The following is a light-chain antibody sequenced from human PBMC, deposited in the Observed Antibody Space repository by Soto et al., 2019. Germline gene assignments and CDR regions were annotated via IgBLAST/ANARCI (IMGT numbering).Light chain of an antibody. CDR2: EVS. V-gene: IGLV2-14*01. J-gene: IGLJ1*01. Sequence: QSALPQPASVSGSPGQSITISCTGTSSDIGYYNYVSWYQHHPGKAPKLIIYEVSNRPSGVSNRFSGSKSGNTAFLTISGLQAEDEADYYCTSYTLTSTLHVFGTGTKLTVL. CDR1: SSDIGYYNY. CDR3: TSYTLTSTLHV.